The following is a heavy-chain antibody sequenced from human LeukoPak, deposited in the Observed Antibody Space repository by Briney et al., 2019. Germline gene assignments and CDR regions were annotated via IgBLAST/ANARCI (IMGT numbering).Heavy chain of an antibody. J-gene: IGHJ6*02. Sequence: GESLKISCKGSGYSFTRYWIGWVRQMPGKGLEWMGMIYPGDSDTRYSPSFQGQVTISADKSISTAYLQWSSLKASDTAMYYCATCYYYGSGSYHYYGMDVWGQGTTVTVSS. CDR2: IYPGDSDT. CDR3: ATCYYYGSGSYHYYGMDV. CDR1: GYSFTRYW. D-gene: IGHD3-10*01. V-gene: IGHV5-51*01.